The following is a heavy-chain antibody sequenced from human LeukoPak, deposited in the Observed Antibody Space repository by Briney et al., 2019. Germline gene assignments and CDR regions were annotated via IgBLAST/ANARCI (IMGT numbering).Heavy chain of an antibody. CDR1: GYTFTGYY. V-gene: IGHV1-18*04. CDR3: ARGHMVPWDAFDI. D-gene: IGHD2-21*01. Sequence: GASVKVSCKASGYTFTGYYMHWVRQAPGQGLEWMGWISAYNGNTNYAQKLQGRVTMTTDTSTSTAYMELRSLRSDDTAVYYCARGHMVPWDAFDIWGQGTMVTVSS. J-gene: IGHJ3*02. CDR2: ISAYNGNT.